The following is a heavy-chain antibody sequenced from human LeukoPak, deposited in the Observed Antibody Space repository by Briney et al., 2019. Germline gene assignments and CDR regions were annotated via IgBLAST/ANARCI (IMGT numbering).Heavy chain of an antibody. J-gene: IGHJ4*02. V-gene: IGHV1-2*02. CDR2: INPNSGGT. Sequence: ASVKVSCKASGYTFTGYYMHWVRQAPGQGLGWMGWINPNSGGTNYAQKFQGRVTITADESTSTAYMELSSLRSEDTAVYYCASGEYYDILTGYSYYFDYWGQGTLVTVSS. D-gene: IGHD3-9*01. CDR1: GYTFTGYY. CDR3: ASGEYYDILTGYSYYFDY.